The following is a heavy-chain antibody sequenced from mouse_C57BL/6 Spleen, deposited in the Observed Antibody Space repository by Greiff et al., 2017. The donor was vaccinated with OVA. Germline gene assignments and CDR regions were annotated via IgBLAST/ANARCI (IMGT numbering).Heavy chain of an antibody. CDR1: GFNIKDYY. J-gene: IGHJ2*01. CDR3: TYYYGSSYYFDY. V-gene: IGHV14-1*01. D-gene: IGHD1-1*01. Sequence: VHVKQSGAELVRPGASVKLSCTASGFNIKDYYIHWVKQRPEQGLEWIGRIDPEDGDTEYAPKFQGKATLTADTSSNTAYLQLSSLTSEDTAVYYCTYYYGSSYYFDYWGQGTTLTVSS. CDR2: IDPEDGDT.